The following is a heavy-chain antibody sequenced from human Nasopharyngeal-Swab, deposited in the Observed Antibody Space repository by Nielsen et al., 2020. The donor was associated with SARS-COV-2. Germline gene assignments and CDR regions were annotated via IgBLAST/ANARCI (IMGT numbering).Heavy chain of an antibody. CDR2: IYSGGST. J-gene: IGHJ4*02. CDR3: AREGDGYNSPHTNFY. CDR1: GFTVSSNY. D-gene: IGHD5-24*01. V-gene: IGHV3-53*01. Sequence: GESLKISRAASGFTVSSNYMSWVRQAPGKGLEWVSVIYSGGSTYYADSVKGRFTISRDNSKNTLYLQMNSLRAEDTAVYYCAREGDGYNSPHTNFYWGQGTLVTVSS.